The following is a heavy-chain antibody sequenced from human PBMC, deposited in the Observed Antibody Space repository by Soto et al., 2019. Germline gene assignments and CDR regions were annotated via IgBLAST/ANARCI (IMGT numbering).Heavy chain of an antibody. CDR1: GFTFSSYA. CDR3: AKDGVPDWYFDL. J-gene: IGHJ2*01. Sequence: EVQLLESGGGLVQPGVSLRLSCAASGFTFSSYAMSWVSQAPGKGLEWVSGISGSGGSTKYADSVKGRFTISRDNSKNMLYLQMSSLRAEDTAVYSCAKDGVPDWYFDLWGRGTLVTVSS. V-gene: IGHV3-23*01. D-gene: IGHD3-16*01. CDR2: ISGSGGST.